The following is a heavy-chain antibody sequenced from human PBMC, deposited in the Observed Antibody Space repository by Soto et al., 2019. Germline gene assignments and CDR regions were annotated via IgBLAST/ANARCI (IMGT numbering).Heavy chain of an antibody. V-gene: IGHV3-23*01. J-gene: IGHJ4*02. Sequence: EVQLLESGGGLVQPGGSLRISCAASEITFSNHAMSWVRQSPGKGLEWVSAISGSGGSTYYADSVKGRFTISRDNSKNTIYLQMNSLRAEDTAVYYCAPLGDGANIGEGYWGQGTLVTVSS. D-gene: IGHD3-10*01. CDR3: APLGDGANIGEGY. CDR1: EITFSNHA. CDR2: ISGSGGST.